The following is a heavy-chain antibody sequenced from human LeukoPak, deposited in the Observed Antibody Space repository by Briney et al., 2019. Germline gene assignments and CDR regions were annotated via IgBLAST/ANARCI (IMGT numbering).Heavy chain of an antibody. J-gene: IGHJ4*02. D-gene: IGHD6-13*01. CDR3: ARQQLSQLYYFDY. V-gene: IGHV4-59*01. CDR1: GVSISGYY. CDR2: IYYSGST. Sequence: EPSETLSLTCTVSGVSISGYYWSWIRQPPGKGLEWIGYIYYSGSTNYNPSLKSRVTISVDTSKNQFSLKLSSVTAADTAVYYCARQQLSQLYYFDYWGQGTLVTVSS.